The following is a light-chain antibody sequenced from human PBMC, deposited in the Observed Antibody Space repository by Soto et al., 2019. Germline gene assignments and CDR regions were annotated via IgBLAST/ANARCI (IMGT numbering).Light chain of an antibody. CDR1: QSLSSS. Sequence: KVLTQSPGTLSLSPGERSTLFCRASQSLSSSLAWYQQKSGLAPRLIIYGTSRRATGVPVRFSGSGSGTDFTLTISSLQPDDFATYYCQQYNSYWTFGQGTKVDI. V-gene: IGKV3-15*01. J-gene: IGKJ1*01. CDR3: QQYNSYWT. CDR2: GTS.